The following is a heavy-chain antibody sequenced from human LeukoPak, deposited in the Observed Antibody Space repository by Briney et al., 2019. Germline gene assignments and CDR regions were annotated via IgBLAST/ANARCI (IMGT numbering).Heavy chain of an antibody. CDR2: IYYSGST. CDR1: GGSISSYY. Sequence: SETLSLTCTVSGGSISSYYWSWIRQTPGKGLEWIGYIYYSGSTNYNASLKSRVTISVDASKNQFSLKLSSVTAADPAVYYCARERYCSGDTCFVDAFGIWGQGTMVTVSS. V-gene: IGHV4-59*01. CDR3: ARERYCSGDTCFVDAFGI. D-gene: IGHD2-15*01. J-gene: IGHJ3*02.